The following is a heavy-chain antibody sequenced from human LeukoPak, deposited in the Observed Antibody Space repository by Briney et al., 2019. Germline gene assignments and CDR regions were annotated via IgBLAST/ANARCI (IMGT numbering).Heavy chain of an antibody. CDR1: GESMSSHY. J-gene: IGHJ5*02. V-gene: IGHV4-59*11. D-gene: IGHD3-9*01. Sequence: SVTLSLTCNVSGESMSSHYWSWTRQSPGKGLEWIGYITNSGTTKFNPSLKSRVTISRDTSKNQISLRLSSVTAADTAVYYCARGDMYHDILTGPNWFDPWGQGTLVTVSS. CDR3: ARGDMYHDILTGPNWFDP. CDR2: ITNSGTT.